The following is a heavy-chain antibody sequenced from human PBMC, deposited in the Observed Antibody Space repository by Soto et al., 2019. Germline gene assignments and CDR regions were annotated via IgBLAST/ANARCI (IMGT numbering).Heavy chain of an antibody. CDR2: ISYDGSNK. D-gene: IGHD6-13*01. J-gene: IGHJ4*02. Sequence: GGSLRLSCAASGVTFSTHGMHWVRQAPGKGLEWVAVISYDGSNKYYADSVKGRFTISRDNSKNTLYLQMNSLRPEDTAVYYCAKDGGSSWFLSHYFDYWGQGTLVTVSS. CDR3: AKDGGSSWFLSHYFDY. V-gene: IGHV3-30*18. CDR1: GVTFSTHG.